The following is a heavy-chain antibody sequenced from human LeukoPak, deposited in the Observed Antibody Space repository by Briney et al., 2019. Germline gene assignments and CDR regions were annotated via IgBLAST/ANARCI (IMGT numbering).Heavy chain of an antibody. CDR2: VYYRGSA. CDR1: GASIHDNH. Sequence: SETQSLTCTVSGASIHDNHFTWIRQPPGRGLEWIGFVYYRGSAKYNPSLESRVTISVDTSKKQISLILKSVTAADTAVYYCGRNFEASSTWYIQYWGQGSLVTVSS. V-gene: IGHV4-59*12. J-gene: IGHJ1*01. D-gene: IGHD2-2*01. CDR3: GRNFEASSTWYIQY.